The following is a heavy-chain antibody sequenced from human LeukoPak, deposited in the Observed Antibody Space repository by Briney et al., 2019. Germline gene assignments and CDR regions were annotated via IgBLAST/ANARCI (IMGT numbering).Heavy chain of an antibody. CDR2: ISGSGGST. D-gene: IGHD5-18*01. V-gene: IGHV3-23*01. J-gene: IGHJ4*02. Sequence: GGSLRLSCAASGFTFSSYGMSWVRQAPGKGLEWVSAISGSGGSTYYADSVKGRFTISRDNSKNTLYLQMSSLRAEDTAVYYCAQLVDTAMVTFDYWGQGTLVTVSS. CDR1: GFTFSSYG. CDR3: AQLVDTAMVTFDY.